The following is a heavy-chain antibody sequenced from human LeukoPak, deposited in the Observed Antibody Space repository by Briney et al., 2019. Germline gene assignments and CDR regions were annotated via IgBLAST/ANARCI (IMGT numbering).Heavy chain of an antibody. D-gene: IGHD3-10*01. V-gene: IGHV1-2*02. CDR3: ARGRVVRFSYYYYMDV. CDR2: INPNSGGT. J-gene: IGHJ6*03. CDR1: GYTFTGYY. Sequence: ASVKVSCKASGYTFTGYYMNWVRQAPGQGLEWMGWINPNSGGTNYAQKFQGRVTMTRDTSISTAYMELSRLRSDDTAVYYCARGRVVRFSYYYYMDVWGKGTTVTVSS.